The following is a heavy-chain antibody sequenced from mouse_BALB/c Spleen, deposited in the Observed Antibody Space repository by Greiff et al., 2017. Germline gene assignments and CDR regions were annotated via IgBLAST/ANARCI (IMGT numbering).Heavy chain of an antibody. D-gene: IGHD2-4*01. CDR1: GYTFTSYW. Sequence: VQLQQSGAELAKPGASVKMSCKASGYTFTSYWMYWVKQRPGQGLEWIGYINPCTGYTEYNQKFKDKATLTADKSSSTAYMQLSSLTSEDSAVSYYARGVFYCDNASYAMDYWGQGTSVTVSS. CDR2: INPCTGYT. V-gene: IGHV1-7*01. J-gene: IGHJ4*01. CDR3: ARGVFYCDNASYAMDY.